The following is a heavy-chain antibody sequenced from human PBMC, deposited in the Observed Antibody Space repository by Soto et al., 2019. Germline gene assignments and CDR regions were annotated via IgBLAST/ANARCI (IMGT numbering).Heavy chain of an antibody. CDR1: GFNFSSHW. Sequence: EVQLVESGGGSVQPGGSLRLSCVASGFNFSSHWMHWVRQDPEKGLVWISRINNDGSGTSYADSVKGRFTISRDNAKNTLHLQMNSLRVDDTAVYYCGRGMATVVHWGQGAQVTVSS. V-gene: IGHV3-74*01. J-gene: IGHJ5*02. CDR3: GRGMATVVH. CDR2: INNDGSGT.